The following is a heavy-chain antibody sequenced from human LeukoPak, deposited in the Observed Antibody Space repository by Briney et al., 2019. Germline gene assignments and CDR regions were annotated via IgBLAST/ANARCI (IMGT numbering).Heavy chain of an antibody. D-gene: IGHD6-13*01. Sequence: GGSLRLSCAASGFTFDDYAMHWVRQAPGKGLEWVSGISWNNGSIGYAESVKGRFTISRDNAKNSLYLQMNSLRAEDMALYYCAKDSGIAAAGLDYWGQGTLVTVSS. V-gene: IGHV3-9*03. J-gene: IGHJ4*02. CDR2: ISWNNGSI. CDR1: GFTFDDYA. CDR3: AKDSGIAAAGLDY.